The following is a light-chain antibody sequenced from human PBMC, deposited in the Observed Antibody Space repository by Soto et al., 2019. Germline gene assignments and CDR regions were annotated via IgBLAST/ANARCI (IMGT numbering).Light chain of an antibody. Sequence: DIVMTQSPDSLAVSLGERATINCKSSQSVLFSPNNKNYLAWYQQKPGQPPKLLIYWASTRESGVPDRFSGSGSLTDFTLTISSLQAEDVAFYYCQQYHSAPQTFGQGTKVEIK. V-gene: IGKV4-1*01. CDR2: WAS. CDR3: QQYHSAPQT. CDR1: QSVLFSPNNKNY. J-gene: IGKJ1*01.